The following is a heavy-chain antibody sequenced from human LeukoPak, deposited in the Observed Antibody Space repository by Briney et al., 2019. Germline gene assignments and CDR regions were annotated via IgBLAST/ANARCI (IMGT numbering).Heavy chain of an antibody. CDR2: INPNTGGT. CDR1: GYTFTAYY. Sequence: EASVKVSCKASGYTFTAYYMYWVRQAPGQGLEWMGWINPNTGGTNSAQKFQGRVTMTRDTSISTAYMELSSLRSEDTAVYYCARGIKYYDILTGYYPLEYWGQGTLVTVSS. D-gene: IGHD3-9*01. J-gene: IGHJ4*02. CDR3: ARGIKYYDILTGYYPLEY. V-gene: IGHV1-2*02.